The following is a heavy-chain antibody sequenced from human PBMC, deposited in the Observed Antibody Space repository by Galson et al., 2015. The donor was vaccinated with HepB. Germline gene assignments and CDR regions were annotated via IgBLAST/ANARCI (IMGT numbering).Heavy chain of an antibody. CDR1: GFTFSNYA. CDR2: ISYDGTNK. CDR3: ARDGDLCSGGTCYPDY. V-gene: IGHV3-30*04. D-gene: IGHD2-15*01. Sequence: SLRLSCAASGFTFSNYAMHWVRQAPGKGLEWVAVISYDGTNKYYADSVKGRFTISRDNSENTMYLQMNRLRTEDTAVYYCARDGDLCSGGTCYPDYWGQGTLVTVSS. J-gene: IGHJ4*02.